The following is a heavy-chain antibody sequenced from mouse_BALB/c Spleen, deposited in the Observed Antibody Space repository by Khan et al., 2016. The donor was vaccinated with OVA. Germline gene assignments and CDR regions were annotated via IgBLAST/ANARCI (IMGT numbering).Heavy chain of an antibody. J-gene: IGHJ3*01. Sequence: MQLEESGPELVEPGASVKMSCKASGYTFSNYVIHWMKQKPGQGLEWIAYINPYNAGTRYNEKFKGKATLTSDISSTTAYMELNRLTSEDSAVYYCAREASSWDFSFPYWGTEILVTVSA. V-gene: IGHV1S136*01. D-gene: IGHD4-1*01. CDR1: GYTFSNYV. CDR2: INPYNAGT. CDR3: AREASSWDFSFPY.